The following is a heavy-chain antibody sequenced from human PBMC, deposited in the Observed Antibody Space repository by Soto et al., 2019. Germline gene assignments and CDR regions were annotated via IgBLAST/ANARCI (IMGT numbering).Heavy chain of an antibody. CDR3: ATGGKRVTGTTSGCDY. J-gene: IGHJ4*02. D-gene: IGHD1-7*01. CDR1: GYTVTSYG. CDR2: ISAYNGNT. Sequence: ASVKVACKASGYTVTSYGISWVRQAPGQGLEWMGWISAYNGNTIYAQKFQGRVTMTEDTSTDTAYMELSSLRSEDTAVYYCATGGKRVTGTTSGCDYWGQGTLVTVSS. V-gene: IGHV1-18*01.